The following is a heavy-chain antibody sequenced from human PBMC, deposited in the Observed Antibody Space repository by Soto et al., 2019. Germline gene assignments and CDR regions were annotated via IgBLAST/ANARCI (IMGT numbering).Heavy chain of an antibody. CDR1: GFTFSSYA. CDR2: ISYDGSNK. Sequence: QVQLVESGGGVVQPGRSLRLSCAASGFTFSSYAMHWVRQAPGKGLEWVAVISYDGSNKYYADSVKGRFTISRDNSKNTLYLQMNSLRAEDTAVYYCAREGTVTVSYNWFDPWGQGTLVTVSS. D-gene: IGHD4-17*01. V-gene: IGHV3-30-3*01. CDR3: AREGTVTVSYNWFDP. J-gene: IGHJ5*02.